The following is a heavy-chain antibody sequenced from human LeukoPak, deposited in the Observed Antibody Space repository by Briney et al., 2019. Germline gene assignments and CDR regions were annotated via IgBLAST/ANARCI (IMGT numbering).Heavy chain of an antibody. CDR1: GFTFSDYG. J-gene: IGHJ3*02. D-gene: IGHD3-22*01. CDR3: AKDYYDSSGYYYVGAFDI. CDR2: IKQDGSEK. Sequence: GGSLRLSCAGSGFTFSDYGMNWVRQAPGKGLEWVANIKQDGSEKYYADSVKGRFTISRDNSKNTLYLQMNSLRAEDTAVYYCAKDYYDSSGYYYVGAFDIWGQGTMVTVSS. V-gene: IGHV3-7*01.